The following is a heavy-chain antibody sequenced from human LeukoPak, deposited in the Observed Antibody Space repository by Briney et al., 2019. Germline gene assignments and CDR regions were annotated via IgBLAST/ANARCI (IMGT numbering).Heavy chain of an antibody. CDR1: GFTFSNYW. CDR2: IKQDRSEK. Sequence: PGGSLRLSCAASGFTFSNYWMSWVRQAPGKGLEWVANIKQDRSEKYYVDSVKGRLTISRDNAKNSLYLQMNSLRAEDTAVYYCARAGNGYDLGNWGQGTLVTVSS. D-gene: IGHD5-12*01. CDR3: ARAGNGYDLGN. V-gene: IGHV3-7*01. J-gene: IGHJ4*02.